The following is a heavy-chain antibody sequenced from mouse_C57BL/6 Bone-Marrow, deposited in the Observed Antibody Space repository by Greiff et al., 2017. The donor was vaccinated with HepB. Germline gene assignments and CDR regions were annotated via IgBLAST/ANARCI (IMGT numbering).Heavy chain of an antibody. D-gene: IGHD1-1*01. Sequence: VKLMESGGGLVKPGGSLKLSCAASGFTFSSYAMSWVRQTPEKRLEWVATISDGGSYTYYPDNVKGRFTISRDNAKNNLYLQMSHLKSEDTAMYYCARDRGTTVVRAMDYWGQGTSVTVSS. CDR1: GFTFSSYA. CDR2: ISDGGSYT. V-gene: IGHV5-4*01. CDR3: ARDRGTTVVRAMDY. J-gene: IGHJ4*01.